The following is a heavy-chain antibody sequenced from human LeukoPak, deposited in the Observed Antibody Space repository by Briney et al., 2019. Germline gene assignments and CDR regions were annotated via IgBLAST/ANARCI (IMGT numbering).Heavy chain of an antibody. CDR2: ISSSSSRI. CDR3: ARAMRSGYDY. D-gene: IGHD5-12*01. Sequence: GGSLRLSCAASGFTFSSYSMNWVRQGPGKGLEWVSFISSSSSRIYYADSVKGRFTISRDNAKNSLYLEMNSLRDEDTAVYYCARAMRSGYDYWGQGTLVTVSS. J-gene: IGHJ4*02. CDR1: GFTFSSYS. V-gene: IGHV3-48*02.